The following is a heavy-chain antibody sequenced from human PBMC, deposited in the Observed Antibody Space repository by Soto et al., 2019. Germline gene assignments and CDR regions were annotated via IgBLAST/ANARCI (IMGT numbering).Heavy chain of an antibody. CDR2: IKSKTHGGTT. Sequence: GGSLRLSCAASGFTFSNAWMSWVRQLPGKGLEWVGRIKSKTHGGTTDYAAPVKGRFTISRDDSKNTLYLQMNILKIEDTAVYHCVTDSRFLEWSSYYYGMDVWGPGTTVTVSS. J-gene: IGHJ6*02. D-gene: IGHD3-3*01. CDR3: VTDSRFLEWSSYYYGMDV. V-gene: IGHV3-15*01. CDR1: GFTFSNAW.